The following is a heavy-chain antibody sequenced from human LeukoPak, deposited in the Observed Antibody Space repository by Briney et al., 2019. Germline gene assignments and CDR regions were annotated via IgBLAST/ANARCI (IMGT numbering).Heavy chain of an antibody. CDR1: GYTFTGYF. Sequence: ASVKVSCKSSGYTFTGYFVHWVRQAPGQGLEWMGIINPSGGSTSYAQKFQGRVTMTRDTSTSTVYMELSSLRSEDTAVYYCARDGIAVAGNAFDIWGQGTMVTVSS. D-gene: IGHD6-19*01. V-gene: IGHV1-46*01. J-gene: IGHJ3*02. CDR2: INPSGGST. CDR3: ARDGIAVAGNAFDI.